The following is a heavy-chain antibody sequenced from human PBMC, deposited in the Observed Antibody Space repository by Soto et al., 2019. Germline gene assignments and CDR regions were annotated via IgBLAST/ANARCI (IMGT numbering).Heavy chain of an antibody. CDR1: GFSLSTSGVG. D-gene: IGHD2-2*01. Sequence: SGPTLVKPTQTLTLTCTFSGFSLSTSGVGVGWIRQPPGKALEWLALIYWDDDKRYSPSLKSRLTITKDTSKNQVVLTMTNMDPVDTATYYCAHMREDCSSTSCTNNWFDPWGQGTLVTVSS. V-gene: IGHV2-5*02. CDR2: IYWDDDK. J-gene: IGHJ5*02. CDR3: AHMREDCSSTSCTNNWFDP.